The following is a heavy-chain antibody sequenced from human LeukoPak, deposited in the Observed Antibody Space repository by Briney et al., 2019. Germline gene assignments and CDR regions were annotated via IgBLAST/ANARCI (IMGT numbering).Heavy chain of an antibody. D-gene: IGHD3-22*01. Sequence: SETLSLTCTVSGGSISTTSYYWGWIRQPPGKGLEWIGSIYYDGNRFYNPSLKSRVTISVDTSKNQFSLNVSSVSAADTAVYYCARQNPYYDSSGYYPLNWFDPWGQGTLVTVSS. CDR2: IYYDGNR. CDR1: GGSISTTSYY. J-gene: IGHJ5*02. CDR3: ARQNPYYDSSGYYPLNWFDP. V-gene: IGHV4-39*01.